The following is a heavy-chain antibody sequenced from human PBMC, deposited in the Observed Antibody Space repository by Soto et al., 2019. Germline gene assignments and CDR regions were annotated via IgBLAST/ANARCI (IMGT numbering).Heavy chain of an antibody. CDR2: IIPIFGTA. D-gene: IGHD2-15*01. CDR1: GGTFSSYA. V-gene: IGHV1-69*13. CDR3: ARGEEHCSGGSCYSDVGYNWFDP. J-gene: IGHJ5*02. Sequence: ASVKVSCKASGGTFSSYAISWVRQAPGQGLEWMGGIIPIFGTANYAQKFQGRVTITADESTSTAYMELSSLRSEDTAVYYCARGEEHCSGGSCYSDVGYNWFDPWGQGTLVTRLL.